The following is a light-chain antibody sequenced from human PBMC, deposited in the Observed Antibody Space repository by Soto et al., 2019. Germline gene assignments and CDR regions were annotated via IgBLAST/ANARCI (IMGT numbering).Light chain of an antibody. Sequence: QSVLTQPPSVSGAPGQRVTISCTGSSSNIGAGYDVHWYQQLPGTAPKLLIYGNSNRPSGVPDRFSGSKSGTSASLAITGLQAEDEADYHCQSYDSSLSGVNYVFGTGTKVTVL. CDR3: QSYDSSLSGVNYV. J-gene: IGLJ1*01. V-gene: IGLV1-40*01. CDR2: GNS. CDR1: SSNIGAGYD.